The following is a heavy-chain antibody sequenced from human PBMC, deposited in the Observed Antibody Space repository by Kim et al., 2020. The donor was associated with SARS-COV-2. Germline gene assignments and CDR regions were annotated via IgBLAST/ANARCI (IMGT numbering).Heavy chain of an antibody. CDR1: GGSMSSYY. Sequence: SETLSLTCTVSGGSMSSYYWSWIRKSPGKGLERNGFVYYSGSTTYNSSLKSRVTISVDTYTTQFFLQLRSVTAAATAVYFCAREISNGGYVDAFDIWGQGTVVTVSS. V-gene: IGHV4-59*01. CDR3: AREISNGGYVDAFDI. CDR2: VYYSGST. J-gene: IGHJ3*02. D-gene: IGHD3-22*01.